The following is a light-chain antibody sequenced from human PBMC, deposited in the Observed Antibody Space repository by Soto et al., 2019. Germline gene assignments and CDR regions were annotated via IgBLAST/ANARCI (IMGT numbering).Light chain of an antibody. Sequence: ELTQPPSVSVSPGQTATMTCSGDKLGGKYVCWYQQKPGQSPVLVIYDDTKRPSGIPERFSGSNSGNTATLTISGTQAMDEADYYCQAWDNSVVFGGGTKLTVL. CDR2: DDT. CDR3: QAWDNSVV. CDR1: KLGGKY. J-gene: IGLJ2*01. V-gene: IGLV3-1*01.